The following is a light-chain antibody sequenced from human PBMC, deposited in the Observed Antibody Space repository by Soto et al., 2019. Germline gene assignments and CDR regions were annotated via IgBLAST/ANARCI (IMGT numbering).Light chain of an antibody. CDR1: QTVNTY. CDR2: DAS. Sequence: IVLTQSPATLSLWPGETAVLSCRASQTVNTYLSWYQQRPGQAPRLLIYDASKRVPGIPARFSGSGSGTDFTLTISGLESEDFAVYYCQQRGTSITFGQGTRLDIE. CDR3: QQRGTSIT. J-gene: IGKJ5*01. V-gene: IGKV3-11*01.